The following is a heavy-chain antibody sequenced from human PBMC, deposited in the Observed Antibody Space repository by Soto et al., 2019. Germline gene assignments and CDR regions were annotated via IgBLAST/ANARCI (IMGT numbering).Heavy chain of an antibody. V-gene: IGHV4-30-4*01. CDR1: GGSISSGDYY. J-gene: IGHJ5*02. CDR2: IYYSGST. Sequence: SETLSLTCTVSGGSISSGDYYWSWIRQPPGKGLEWIGYIYYSGSTYYNPSLKSRVTISVDTSKNQFSLKLSSVTAADTAVYYCARDLAAAGTLGPFDPWGQGTLVTVSS. D-gene: IGHD6-13*01. CDR3: ARDLAAAGTLGPFDP.